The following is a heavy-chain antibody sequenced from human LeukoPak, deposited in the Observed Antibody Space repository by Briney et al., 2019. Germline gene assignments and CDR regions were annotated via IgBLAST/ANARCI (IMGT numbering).Heavy chain of an antibody. Sequence: PSETLSLTCSVSGGSISSSSYYWGWIRQPPGKGLEWIGSIYYTGSTYYNPSLKSRVTISVDTSKNQFSLKLSSVTAADTAVYYCASSIMDFWSGYYFFSEGHPLNDYWGQGTLVTVSS. D-gene: IGHD3-3*01. CDR3: ASSIMDFWSGYYFFSEGHPLNDY. CDR2: IYYTGST. V-gene: IGHV4-39*07. CDR1: GGSISSSSYY. J-gene: IGHJ4*02.